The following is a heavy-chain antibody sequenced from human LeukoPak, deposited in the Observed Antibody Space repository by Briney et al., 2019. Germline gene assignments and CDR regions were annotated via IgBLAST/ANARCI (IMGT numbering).Heavy chain of an antibody. D-gene: IGHD4/OR15-4a*01. CDR3: ARRAGAYSHPYDY. CDR2: IKYDGNKK. J-gene: IGHJ4*02. Sequence: LAGGSLRLSCAASGFTFSSHRMNWVRQAPGKGLEWVANIKYDGNKKYYVDSVKGRFTISRDNAKNSVYLQMNSLRAEDTAVYYCARRAGAYSHPYDYWGQGTLVTVSS. V-gene: IGHV3-7*03. CDR1: GFTFSSHR.